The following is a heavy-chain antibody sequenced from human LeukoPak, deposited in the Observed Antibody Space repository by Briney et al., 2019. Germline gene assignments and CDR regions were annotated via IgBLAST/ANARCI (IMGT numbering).Heavy chain of an antibody. CDR3: ARDPRPPFGVSSWYGGLNWYSDL. J-gene: IGHJ2*01. Sequence: SVKVSCKASGGTFSGYAISWVRQAPGQGLEWMGRIIPIFGTANYAQKFQGRVTITTDESTSTAYMELSSLRSEDTAVYYCARDPRPPFGVSSWYGGLNWYSDLWGRGTLVTVSS. CDR2: IIPIFGTA. V-gene: IGHV1-69*05. D-gene: IGHD6-13*01. CDR1: GGTFSGYA.